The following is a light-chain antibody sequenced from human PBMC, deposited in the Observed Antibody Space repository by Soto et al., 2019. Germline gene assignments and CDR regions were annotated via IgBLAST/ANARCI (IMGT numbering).Light chain of an antibody. CDR1: SSNIGSNT. CDR3: AAWDDGLNGYV. Sequence: QSVLTQPPSASGTPGQRVTISCSGSSSNIGSNTVNWYQQLPGTAPKLLIYSNNQRPSGVPDRFSGSTSGTSASLAISGLQSEDEADYYCAAWDDGLNGYVFGTGTKVTVL. J-gene: IGLJ1*01. V-gene: IGLV1-44*01. CDR2: SNN.